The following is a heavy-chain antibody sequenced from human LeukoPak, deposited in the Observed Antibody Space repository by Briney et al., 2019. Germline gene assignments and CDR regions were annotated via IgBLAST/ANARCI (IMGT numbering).Heavy chain of an antibody. J-gene: IGHJ3*02. CDR2: INHSGST. D-gene: IGHD3-3*01. Sequence: SETLSLTCAVYGGSFSGYYWSWIRQPPGKGLEWIGEINHSGSTNYNPSLKSRVTISVDTSKNQFSLKLSSVTAADTAVYYCARGGFWSPFDAFDIWGQGTMVTVSS. CDR1: GGSFSGYY. V-gene: IGHV4-34*01. CDR3: ARGGFWSPFDAFDI.